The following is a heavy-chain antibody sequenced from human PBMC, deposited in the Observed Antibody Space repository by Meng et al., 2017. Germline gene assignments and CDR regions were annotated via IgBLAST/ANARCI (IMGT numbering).Heavy chain of an antibody. CDR2: ITKDGSRK. V-gene: IGHV3-30*16. J-gene: IGHJ4*02. CDR3: ARDFDY. Sequence: VQGVDTGGDVVATGRSLKHSGAASGFTLSNYEMHCVRQAPGKGLELVACITKDGSRKYYLGSVRGRFTISRDNSKNTLYLEMNSLRSEDTALYYCARDFDYWGQGTLVTVSS. CDR1: GFTLSNYE.